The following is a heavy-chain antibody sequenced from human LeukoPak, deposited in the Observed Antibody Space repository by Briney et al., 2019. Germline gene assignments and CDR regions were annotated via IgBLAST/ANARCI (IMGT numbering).Heavy chain of an antibody. V-gene: IGHV4-38-2*02. CDR3: ARGSMVRGVNNWFDP. CDR2: IYHSGST. Sequence: PSETLSLTCTVSGYSISSGYYWGWMRQPPGKGLEWIGSIYHSGSTYYNPSLKSRVTISVDTSKNQFSLKLSSVTAADTAVYYCARGSMVRGVNNWFDPWGQGTLVTVSS. D-gene: IGHD3-10*01. J-gene: IGHJ5*02. CDR1: GYSISSGYY.